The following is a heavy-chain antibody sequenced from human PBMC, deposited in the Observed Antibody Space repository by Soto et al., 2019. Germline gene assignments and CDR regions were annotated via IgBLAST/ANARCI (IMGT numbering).Heavy chain of an antibody. CDR3: ARDRNKDSSTWDDYGIDV. Sequence: EVQLVESGGGLVQPGGSLRLSCAASGFSFSNHTMNWVRQAPGKGLEWVSYISSGGTSMYYSDPVKGRVTISRDNYNDTLYLQMNTVRYDDTALYYCARDRNKDSSTWDDYGIDVWGQGTTVIVSS. V-gene: IGHV3-48*02. CDR2: ISSGGTSM. J-gene: IGHJ6*02. CDR1: GFSFSNHT. D-gene: IGHD6-13*01.